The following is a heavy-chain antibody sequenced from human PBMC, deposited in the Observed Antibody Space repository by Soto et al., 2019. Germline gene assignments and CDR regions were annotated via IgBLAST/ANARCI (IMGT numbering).Heavy chain of an antibody. CDR2: ISAHNGNT. CDR1: GYAFTTYG. Sequence: QVHLVQSGAEVKKPGASVKVSCQGSGYAFTTYGITWVRQAPGQGLEWMGWISAHNGNTNYAQKLQGRVTVNRDTSTRTAYMELRGLRYDDTAVYYCARGRYGDYWGEGALVTVSS. CDR3: ARGRYGDY. V-gene: IGHV1-18*01. J-gene: IGHJ4*02. D-gene: IGHD1-1*01.